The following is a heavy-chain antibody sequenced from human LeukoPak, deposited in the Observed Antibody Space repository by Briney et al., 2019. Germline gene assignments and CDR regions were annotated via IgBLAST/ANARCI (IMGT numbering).Heavy chain of an antibody. CDR2: ISSNGGST. CDR3: ASFDYYDSSGFYSKDAFDI. D-gene: IGHD3-22*01. Sequence: PGGSLRLSCAASGFAFSSYAMHWVRQAPGKGLEYVSAISSNGGSTYYANSVKGRFTISRDNSKNTLYLQMGSLRAEDMAVYYCASFDYYDSSGFYSKDAFDIWGQGTMVTVSS. V-gene: IGHV3-64*01. CDR1: GFAFSSYA. J-gene: IGHJ3*02.